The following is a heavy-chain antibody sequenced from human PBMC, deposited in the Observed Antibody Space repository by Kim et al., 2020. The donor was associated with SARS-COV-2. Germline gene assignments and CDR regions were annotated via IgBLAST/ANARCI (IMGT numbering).Heavy chain of an antibody. CDR1: GYSFTSHW. V-gene: IGHV5-51*01. CDR2: IYPRDSDT. CDR3: ARTSYGGALDI. Sequence: GASLKISCQGSGYSFTSHWIGWVRQMPGKGLEYLGIIYPRDSDTRYSPSFEGQVTISADKSITPAYLQWTGLKASDSAMYYCARTSYGGALDIWGQGTMVTVSS. J-gene: IGHJ3*02. D-gene: IGHD3-10*01.